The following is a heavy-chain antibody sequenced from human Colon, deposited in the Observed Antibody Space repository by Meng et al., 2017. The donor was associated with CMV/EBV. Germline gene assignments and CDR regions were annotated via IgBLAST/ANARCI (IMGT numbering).Heavy chain of an antibody. CDR3: AKDLGLTMVRGGQTWFDP. V-gene: IGHV3-23*01. CDR1: TFSDYA. D-gene: IGHD3-10*01. J-gene: IGHJ5*02. Sequence: TFSDYAMRWVRQAPGKGLEWVSSVSHISSSTYYADSVKGRFTISRDNSKNTLYLQMNSLRAEDTAVYYCAKDLGLTMVRGGQTWFDPWGQGTLVTVSS. CDR2: VSHISSST.